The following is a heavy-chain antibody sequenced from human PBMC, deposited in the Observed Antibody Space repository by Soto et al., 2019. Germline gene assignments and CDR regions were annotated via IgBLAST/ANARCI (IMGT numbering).Heavy chain of an antibody. J-gene: IGHJ6*02. CDR1: GFTVSYTY. D-gene: IGHD2-2*01. CDR2: FYDGDAE. CDR3: ARDMPDGVDV. V-gene: IGHV3-66*01. Sequence: DVQLVESGGGLVQPGGSLRLSCVVSGFTVSYTYMSWARQAPGKGLEWVSVFYDGDAEYYADSVKGRFAISRDKSKNTLYLQMNSLRAEDTAVYYCARDMPDGVDVWGQGTTVTVSS.